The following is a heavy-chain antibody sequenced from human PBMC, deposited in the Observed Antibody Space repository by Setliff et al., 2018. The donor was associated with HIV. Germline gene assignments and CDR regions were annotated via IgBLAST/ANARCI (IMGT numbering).Heavy chain of an antibody. J-gene: IGHJ4*02. CDR2: IYSGGST. CDR1: GFTVSSNS. D-gene: IGHD6-19*01. V-gene: IGHV3-53*01. CDR3: AREGQWLDGFDY. Sequence: GGSLRLSCAASGFTVSSNSMSWVRQAPGKGLEWVSVIYSGGSTYSADSVKGRFTISRDKSKNTLYLQMNSLRTEDTAVYYCAREGQWLDGFDYWGQGTLVTVSS.